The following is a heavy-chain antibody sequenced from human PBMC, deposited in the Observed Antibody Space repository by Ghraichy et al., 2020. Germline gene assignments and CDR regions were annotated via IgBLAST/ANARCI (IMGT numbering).Heavy chain of an antibody. CDR1: GGSFSGYY. V-gene: IGHV4-34*01. J-gene: IGHJ5*02. D-gene: IGHD3-3*01. CDR2: INHSGST. Sequence: SETLSLTCAVYGGSFSGYYWSWIRQPPGKGLEWIGEINHSGSTNYNPSLKSRVTISVDTSKNQFSLKLSSVTAADTAVYYCARRGGYDFWSGYFLFGFDPWGQGTLVTVSS. CDR3: ARRGGYDFWSGYFLFGFDP.